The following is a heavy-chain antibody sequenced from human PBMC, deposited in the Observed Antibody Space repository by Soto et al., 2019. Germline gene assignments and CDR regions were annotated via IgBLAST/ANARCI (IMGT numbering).Heavy chain of an antibody. V-gene: IGHV4-61*01. CDR3: ARGYCTSSSCSIFNY. CDR1: GGSVSSGSFY. J-gene: IGHJ4*02. Sequence: SDTLSLTCTVSGGSVSSGSFYWSWIRQPPGKGLEWIGYIYYTGSTTYNPSLKSRVTMSADTSKNQFSLRLSSVTAADTAMYYCARGYCTSSSCSIFNYWGQGTLVTVSS. D-gene: IGHD2-15*01. CDR2: IYYTGST.